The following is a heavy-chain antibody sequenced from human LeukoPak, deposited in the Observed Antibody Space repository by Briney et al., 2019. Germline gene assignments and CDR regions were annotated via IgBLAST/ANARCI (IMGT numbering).Heavy chain of an antibody. CDR2: ISWNSGSI. V-gene: IGHV3-9*01. D-gene: IGHD6-19*01. Sequence: GGSLRLSCAASGFTFDDYAMHWVRQAPGKGLEWVSGISWNSGSIGYADSVKGRFTISRDNAKNSLYLQMNSLRAEDTALYYCAKGTYRSGWYWPCPVDYWGQGTLVTVSS. CDR1: GFTFDDYA. J-gene: IGHJ4*02. CDR3: AKGTYRSGWYWPCPVDY.